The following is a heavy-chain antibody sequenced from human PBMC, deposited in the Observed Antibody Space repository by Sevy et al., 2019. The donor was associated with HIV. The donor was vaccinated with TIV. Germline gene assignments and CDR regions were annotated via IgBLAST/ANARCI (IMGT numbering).Heavy chain of an antibody. CDR1: GFTFSSYA. V-gene: IGHV3-30-3*01. Sequence: GGSLRRSCAASGFTFSSYAMHWVRQAPGKGLEWVAVISYDGSNKYYADSVKGRFTISRDNSKNTLYLQMNSLRAEDTAVYYCARVSSSSSTPVNYWGQGTLVTVSS. CDR2: ISYDGSNK. J-gene: IGHJ4*02. CDR3: ARVSSSSSTPVNY. D-gene: IGHD6-6*01.